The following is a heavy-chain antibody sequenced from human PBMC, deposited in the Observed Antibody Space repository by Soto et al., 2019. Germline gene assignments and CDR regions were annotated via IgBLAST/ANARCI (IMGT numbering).Heavy chain of an antibody. J-gene: IGHJ4*02. CDR1: GFNFSSYG. CDR3: ARFRDHYGSGSRGFFDY. CDR2: IWNDGSNK. D-gene: IGHD3-10*01. V-gene: IGHV3-33*08. Sequence: QVQLVEAGGGVVQPGRSLRISCAASGFNFSSYGMHWVRQAPGKGLEWVTVIWNDGSNKYYADSVKGRFTVSRDNSKNTLYLQMDSLRAEDTALYYCARFRDHYGSGSRGFFDYWGQGTRVSVSS.